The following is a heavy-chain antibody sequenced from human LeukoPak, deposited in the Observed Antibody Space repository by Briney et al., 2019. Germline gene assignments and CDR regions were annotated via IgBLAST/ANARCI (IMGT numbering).Heavy chain of an antibody. V-gene: IGHV4-59*01. CDR1: GGSISSYY. CDR3: ARGLAIRGVRQFDY. J-gene: IGHJ4*02. Sequence: PSETLSLTCTVSGGSISSYYWSWIRQPPGKGLEWIGYIYYSGSTNYNPSLKSRVTISVDTSKNQFSLKLSSVTAADTAVYYCARGLAIRGVRQFDYWGQGTLVTVSS. CDR2: IYYSGST. D-gene: IGHD2-2*02.